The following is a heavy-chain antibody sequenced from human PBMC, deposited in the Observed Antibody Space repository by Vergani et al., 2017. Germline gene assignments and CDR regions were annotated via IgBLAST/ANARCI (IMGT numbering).Heavy chain of an antibody. D-gene: IGHD3-22*01. CDR2: IHYSENT. Sequence: QVQLQESGPGLVKSSETLSLTCSVSFDSIRNLYCNWIRQPPGKGLEWIGSIHYSENTNYNPSLKTRVTISVDTSKNQFSLTLTSVTAADTAVYYCARCFRDEGMIYGGTVENWFDPWGQGTLVTVCS. CDR1: FDSIRNLY. CDR3: ARCFRDEGMIYGGTVENWFDP. V-gene: IGHV4-59*11. J-gene: IGHJ5*02.